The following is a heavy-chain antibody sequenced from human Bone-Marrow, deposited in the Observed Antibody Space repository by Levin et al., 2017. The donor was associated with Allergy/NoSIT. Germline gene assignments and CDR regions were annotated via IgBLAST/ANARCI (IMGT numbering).Heavy chain of an antibody. CDR2: IYYSGST. D-gene: IGHD1-20*01. CDR3: ARDVSGNWNDVDY. V-gene: IGHV4-39*07. Sequence: SETLSLTCTVSGGSISSSSYYWGWIRQPPGKGLEWIGSIYYSGSTYYNPSLKSRVTISVDTSKNQFSLKLSSVTAADTAVYYCARDVSGNWNDVDYWGQGTLVTVSS. CDR1: GGSISSSSYY. J-gene: IGHJ4*02.